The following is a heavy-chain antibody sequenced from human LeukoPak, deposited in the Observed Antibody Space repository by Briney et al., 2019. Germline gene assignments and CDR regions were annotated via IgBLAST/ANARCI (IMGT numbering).Heavy chain of an antibody. D-gene: IGHD4-17*01. CDR1: GGSISSSSYY. CDR3: AREDLPTKHYGDIPYYYYYYMDV. V-gene: IGHV4-39*07. Sequence: SETLSLTCTVSGGSISSSSYYWGWIRQPPGKGLEWIGNIYYTGNTYYNSSLKSRVTISLDTSKNQFSLKVISMTAADTAAYYCAREDLPTKHYGDIPYYYYYYMDVWGKGTTVTVSS. CDR2: IYYTGNT. J-gene: IGHJ6*03.